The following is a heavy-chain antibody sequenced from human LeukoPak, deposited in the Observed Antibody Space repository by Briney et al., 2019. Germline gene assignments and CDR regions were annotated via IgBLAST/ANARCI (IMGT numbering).Heavy chain of an antibody. D-gene: IGHD6-19*01. Sequence: GGSLRLSCAASGFTVSSNYMSWVRQAPGKGLEWVSVIYSGGSTYYADSVKGRFTISRDNSKNTLYLQMNSLRAEDTAVYYCARDLGSSGWYLFSGSSAAGENWFDPWGQGTLVTVSS. CDR3: ARDLGSSGWYLFSGSSAAGENWFDP. CDR2: IYSGGST. J-gene: IGHJ5*02. CDR1: GFTVSSNY. V-gene: IGHV3-66*01.